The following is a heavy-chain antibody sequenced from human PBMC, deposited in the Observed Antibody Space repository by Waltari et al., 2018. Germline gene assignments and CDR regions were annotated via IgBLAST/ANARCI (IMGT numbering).Heavy chain of an antibody. CDR1: GFTFSRYW. D-gene: IGHD6-13*01. Sequence: EVQLVESGGGLVQPGGSLRLSCAASGFTFSRYWMSWVRQAPGKGLEWVANIKQDGSEKYYVDSVKGRFTISRDNAKNSLYLQMNSLRAEDTAVYYCARVPAAEGWFDPWGQGILVTVSS. V-gene: IGHV3-7*01. CDR2: IKQDGSEK. CDR3: ARVPAAEGWFDP. J-gene: IGHJ5*02.